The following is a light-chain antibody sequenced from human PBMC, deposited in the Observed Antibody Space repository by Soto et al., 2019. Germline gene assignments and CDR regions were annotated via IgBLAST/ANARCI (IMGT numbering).Light chain of an antibody. Sequence: EIVMTQSPATLSVSPGERATLSCRASQSVSSNLAWYQQKPGQAPRLLIYGASTRATGIPARFSGSGSGTEFTLTISSLQSEDFAVYYCQQYYSLYTFGQGTNLEIK. CDR2: GAS. J-gene: IGKJ2*01. CDR1: QSVSSN. CDR3: QQYYSLYT. V-gene: IGKV3-15*01.